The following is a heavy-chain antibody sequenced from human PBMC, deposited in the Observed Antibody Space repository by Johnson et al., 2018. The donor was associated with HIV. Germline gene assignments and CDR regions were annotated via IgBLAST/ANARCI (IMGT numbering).Heavy chain of an antibody. CDR2: IKSKTDGGTT. CDR1: GFTFSSYG. V-gene: IGHV3-15*01. D-gene: IGHD6-13*01. J-gene: IGHJ3*02. Sequence: VQLVESRGGVVRPGGSLRLSCAASGFTFSSYGMHWVRQAPGKGLEWVGRIKSKTDGGTTDYAAPVKGRFTISRDDSKNTLYLQMNSLRGEDTALYYCTGSSSDAFDIWGQGTMVTVSS. CDR3: TGSSSDAFDI.